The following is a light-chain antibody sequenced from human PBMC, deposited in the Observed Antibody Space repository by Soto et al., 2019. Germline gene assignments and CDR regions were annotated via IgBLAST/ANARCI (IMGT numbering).Light chain of an antibody. CDR1: QSVSSNF. CDR3: QQYGDSPRT. CDR2: GAS. V-gene: IGKV3-20*01. Sequence: EIVLTQSPGTLSLSPGERATLSFRASQSVSSNFLAWYRQKPGQAPRLLIYGASNRATGIPDRFSGSGSGTDFTLTISRLEPEDFAVYYCQQYGDSPRTFGQGTKVDIK. J-gene: IGKJ1*01.